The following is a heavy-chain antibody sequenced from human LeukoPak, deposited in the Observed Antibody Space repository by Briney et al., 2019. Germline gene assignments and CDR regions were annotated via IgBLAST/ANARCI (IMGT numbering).Heavy chain of an antibody. CDR3: ARDIVGATGFDY. D-gene: IGHD1-26*01. CDR1: GGTFSSYA. CDR2: IIPILGIA. J-gene: IGHJ4*02. V-gene: IGHV1-69*04. Sequence: ASVKVSCKASGGTFSSYAISRVRQAPGQGLEWMGRIIPILGIANYAQKFQGRVTITADTSTSTAYMELRSLRSDDTAVCYCARDIVGATGFDYWGQGTLVTVSS.